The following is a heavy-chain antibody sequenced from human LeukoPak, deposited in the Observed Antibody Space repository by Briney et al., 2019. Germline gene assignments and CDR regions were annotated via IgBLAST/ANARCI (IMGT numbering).Heavy chain of an antibody. CDR2: ISSSGSTI. CDR1: GFTFSSYE. V-gene: IGHV3-48*03. J-gene: IGHJ4*02. CDR3: ARGARWGKGGAAY. D-gene: IGHD3-16*01. Sequence: GGSLRLSCAASGFTFSSYEMNWVRQAPGKGLEWVSYISSSGSTIYYADSVKGRFTISRDNAKNSLYLQMNSLRAEDTAVYYCARGARWGKGGAAYWGQGTLVTVSS.